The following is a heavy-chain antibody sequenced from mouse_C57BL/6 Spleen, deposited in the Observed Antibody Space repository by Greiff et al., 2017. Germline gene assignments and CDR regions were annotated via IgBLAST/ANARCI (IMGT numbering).Heavy chain of an antibody. J-gene: IGHJ2*01. CDR3: ARHSLSYYFDF. D-gene: IGHD6-1*01. V-gene: IGHV5-9*01. Sequence: EVKVVESGGGLVKPGGSLKLSCAASGFTFSSYTMSWVRQTPEKRLEWVATISGGGGNTYYPDSVKGRFTISRDNAKNTLYLQMSSLRSEDTALYYCARHSLSYYFDFWGRGTTLTVSS. CDR2: ISGGGGNT. CDR1: GFTFSSYT.